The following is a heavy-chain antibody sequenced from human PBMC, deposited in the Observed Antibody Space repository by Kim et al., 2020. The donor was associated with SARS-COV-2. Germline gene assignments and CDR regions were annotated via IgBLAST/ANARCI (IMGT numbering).Heavy chain of an antibody. CDR3: ARSLRPHVDTAMVPPFYYYYGMDV. CDR1: GFTVSSNY. V-gene: IGHV3-53*01. CDR2: IYSGGST. Sequence: GGSLRLSCAASGFTVSSNYMSWVRQAPGKGLEWVSVIYSGGSTYYADSVKGRFTISRDNSKNTLYLQMNSLRAEDTAVYYCARSLRPHVDTAMVPPFYYYYGMDVWGQGTTVTVSS. J-gene: IGHJ6*02. D-gene: IGHD5-18*01.